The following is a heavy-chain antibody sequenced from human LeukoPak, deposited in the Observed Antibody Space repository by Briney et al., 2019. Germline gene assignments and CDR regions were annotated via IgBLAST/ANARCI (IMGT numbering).Heavy chain of an antibody. CDR2: ISAYNGNT. V-gene: IGHV1-18*01. CDR1: GYTFTSYG. J-gene: IGHJ3*02. D-gene: IGHD6-19*01. CDR3: ARDKEQWLVTTRFAFDI. Sequence: ASVKVSCKASGYTFTSYGISWVRQAPGQGLEWMGWISAYNGNTNYAQKLQGRVTMTTDTSTSTAYMELRSLRSDDTAVYYCARDKEQWLVTTRFAFDIWGQGTMVTVSS.